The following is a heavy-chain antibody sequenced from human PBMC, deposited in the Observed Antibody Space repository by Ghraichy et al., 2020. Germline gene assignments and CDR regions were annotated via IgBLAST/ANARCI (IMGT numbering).Heavy chain of an antibody. D-gene: IGHD6-19*01. CDR2: IYTSGST. V-gene: IGHV4-4*07. Sequence: SQTLSLTCTVSGGSISSYYWSWIRQPAGKGLEWIGRIYTSGSTNYNPSLKSRVTMSVDTSKNQFSLKLSSVTAADTAVYYCARVVPPSAVAGDYFDYWGQGTLVTVSS. CDR3: ARVVPPSAVAGDYFDY. J-gene: IGHJ4*02. CDR1: GGSISSYY.